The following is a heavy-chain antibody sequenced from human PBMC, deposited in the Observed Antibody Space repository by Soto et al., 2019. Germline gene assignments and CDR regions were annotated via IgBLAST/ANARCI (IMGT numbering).Heavy chain of an antibody. D-gene: IGHD6-13*01. CDR1: GFTFSSYW. Sequence: EVQLVESGGGLVQPGGSLRLSCAASGFTFSSYWMHWVRQAPGKGLVWVSRINSDGSSTSYADSVKGRFTISRDNAKNTLYLQMNNLRAEDTAVYYCARDGRGSSSWYLRWDNWFDPWGQGTLVTVSS. CDR2: INSDGSST. J-gene: IGHJ5*02. V-gene: IGHV3-74*01. CDR3: ARDGRGSSSWYLRWDNWFDP.